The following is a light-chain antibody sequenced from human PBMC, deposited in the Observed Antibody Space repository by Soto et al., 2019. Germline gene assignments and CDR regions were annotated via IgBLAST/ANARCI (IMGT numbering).Light chain of an antibody. J-gene: IGKJ4*01. CDR1: QSVSSNF. CDR3: QQCNEWPLT. Sequence: EFVLTQSPGTLSLSPGERATLSCRASQSVSSNFLAWYRQKPGQAPRLLIYDTSSRASGIPDRFSGSGSGTDFTLTISSLQSADFAVYYCQQCNEWPLTFGGGTKVDIK. CDR2: DTS. V-gene: IGKV3D-20*02.